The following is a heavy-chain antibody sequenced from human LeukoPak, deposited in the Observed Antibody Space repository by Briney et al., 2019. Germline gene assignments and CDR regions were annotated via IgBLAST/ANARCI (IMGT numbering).Heavy chain of an antibody. V-gene: IGHV4-59*01. CDR1: GGSISSYF. J-gene: IGHJ4*02. D-gene: IGHD2-8*01. CDR2: IYYSGST. CDR3: ARLTNGHFDY. Sequence: SETLSLTCTVSGGSISSYFWNWIRQTPGKGLEWIGYIYYSGSTNYNPSLKSRVAISLDTSKNQFSLKLDAVTASDTAVYYCARLTNGHFDYWSQGTLVTVSS.